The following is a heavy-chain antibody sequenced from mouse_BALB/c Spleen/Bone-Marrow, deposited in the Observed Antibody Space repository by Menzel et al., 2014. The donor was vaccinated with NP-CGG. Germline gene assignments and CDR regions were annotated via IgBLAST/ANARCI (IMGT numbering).Heavy chain of an antibody. Sequence: VQLQQSGPELVKPGASVKISCKASGYTFTDYNMQWVKQSHGPRRAWLGYIYPSYAGPGYSQKFKRKATLTVDNSSSTAYMELRSLTSEDSAVNXSXRKHTHADAMDYWGQGTSVTASS. V-gene: IGHV1S29*02. D-gene: IGHD3-1*01. CDR3: XRKHTHADAMDY. CDR2: IYPSYAGP. CDR1: GYTFTDYN. J-gene: IGHJ4*01.